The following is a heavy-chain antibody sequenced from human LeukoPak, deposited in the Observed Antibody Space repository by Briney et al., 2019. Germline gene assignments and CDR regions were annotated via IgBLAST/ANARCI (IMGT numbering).Heavy chain of an antibody. V-gene: IGHV3-33*01. CDR2: IWYDGSNK. Sequence: GRSLRLSCAASGFTFSSYGMHWVRQAPGKGLEWVAVIWYDGSNKYYADSVKGRFTISRDNSKNTLYLQMNSLRAEDTAVYYCARDISPYYDSSGGFDIWGQGTMVTVSS. CDR3: ARDISPYYDSSGGFDI. J-gene: IGHJ3*02. D-gene: IGHD3-22*01. CDR1: GFTFSSYG.